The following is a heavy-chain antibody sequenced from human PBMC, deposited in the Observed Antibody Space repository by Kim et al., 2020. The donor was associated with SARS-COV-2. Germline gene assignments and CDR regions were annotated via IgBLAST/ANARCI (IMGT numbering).Heavy chain of an antibody. Sequence: AESVKGRFTISRDNSKNTLYLQMNSLRAEDTAVYYCAKAPDAIAAAPSDYWGQGTLVTVSS. D-gene: IGHD6-13*01. J-gene: IGHJ4*02. V-gene: IGHV3-30*02. CDR3: AKAPDAIAAAPSDY.